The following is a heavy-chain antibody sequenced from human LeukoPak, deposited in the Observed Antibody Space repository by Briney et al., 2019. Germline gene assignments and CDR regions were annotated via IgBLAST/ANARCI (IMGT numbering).Heavy chain of an antibody. J-gene: IGHJ3*02. V-gene: IGHV5-51*01. D-gene: IGHD6-19*01. CDR3: ARPPVAGTGKGAFDI. Sequence: GEPLKISCKGSGYSFTSYWIGWVRQMPGKGLEWMGIIYPGDSDTRYSPSFQGQVTISADKSISTAYLQWSSLKASDTAMYYCARPPVAGTGKGAFDIWGQGAMVTVSS. CDR1: GYSFTSYW. CDR2: IYPGDSDT.